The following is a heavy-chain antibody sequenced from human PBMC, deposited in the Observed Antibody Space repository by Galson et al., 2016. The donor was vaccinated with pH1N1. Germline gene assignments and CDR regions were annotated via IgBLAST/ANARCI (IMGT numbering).Heavy chain of an antibody. V-gene: IGHV1-18*04. CDR1: GYTFTSYG. D-gene: IGHD1-26*01. Sequence: SVKVSCKASGYTFTSYGISWVRQAPGQGLEWMGWISVYNGNTNYAQKLQGRVTMTTDTSTSTAYMELRSLGSDDTAVYYCARDGESMRGSYFNYYYYGMDVWGQGTTVTVSS. J-gene: IGHJ6*02. CDR3: ARDGESMRGSYFNYYYYGMDV. CDR2: ISVYNGNT.